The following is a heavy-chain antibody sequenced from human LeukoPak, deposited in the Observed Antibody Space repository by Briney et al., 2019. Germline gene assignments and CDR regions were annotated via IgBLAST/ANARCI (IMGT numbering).Heavy chain of an antibody. D-gene: IGHD2-2*02. J-gene: IGHJ4*02. V-gene: IGHV1-69*05. CDR1: GGTFSSYA. CDR3: ASSNPVVTAAIRLGPFDY. Sequence: SVKVSCKASGGTFSSYAISWVRQAPGQGLEWMGGIIPLFGTANYAQKFQGRVTITTDESTSTAYMELSSLRSEDAAVYYCASSNPVVTAAIRLGPFDYWGQGTLVTVSS. CDR2: IIPLFGTA.